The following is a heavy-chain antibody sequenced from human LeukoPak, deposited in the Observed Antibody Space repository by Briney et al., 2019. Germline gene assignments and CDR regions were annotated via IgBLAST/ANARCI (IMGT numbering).Heavy chain of an antibody. V-gene: IGHV3-23*01. Sequence: PGASLRLSCAASGFTFSSYAMSWVRQAPGKGLEWVSAISSSGGSTYYADSVKGRFTISRDNSKNTLYLQMNSLRAEDTAVYYCAKDPDYSNYVTPGDYWGQGTLVTVSS. J-gene: IGHJ4*02. CDR1: GFTFSSYA. CDR2: ISSSGGST. D-gene: IGHD4-11*01. CDR3: AKDPDYSNYVTPGDY.